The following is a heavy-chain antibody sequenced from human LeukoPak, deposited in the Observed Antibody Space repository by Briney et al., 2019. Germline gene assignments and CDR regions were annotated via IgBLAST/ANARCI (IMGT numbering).Heavy chain of an antibody. CDR3: ASPYYYDSSGIDY. V-gene: IGHV3-30-3*01. CDR1: GFTFSSYA. Sequence: PGGSLRLSCAASGFTFSSYAMHWVRQAPGKGLEWVAVISYDGSNKYYADSVKGRSTISRDNSKNTLYLQMNSPRAEDTAVYYCASPYYYDSSGIDYWGQGTLVTVSS. J-gene: IGHJ4*02. CDR2: ISYDGSNK. D-gene: IGHD3-22*01.